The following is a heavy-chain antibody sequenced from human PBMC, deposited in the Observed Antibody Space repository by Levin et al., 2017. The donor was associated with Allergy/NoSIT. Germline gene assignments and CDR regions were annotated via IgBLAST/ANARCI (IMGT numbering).Heavy chain of an antibody. D-gene: IGHD3-10*01. CDR1: GASISGNTFH. V-gene: IGHV4-39*01. CDR3: VSRIDVSGSCPRDNWFDP. Sequence: PSETLSLTCAVSGASISGNTFHWGWIRQSPGKGLEWIGLISESGITHYNLSLQSRVTLSVDTSKNQLSMKLGSVTAAATAVYYCVSRIDVSGSCPRDNWFDPWGQGTQVTVSA. CDR2: ISESGIT. J-gene: IGHJ5*02.